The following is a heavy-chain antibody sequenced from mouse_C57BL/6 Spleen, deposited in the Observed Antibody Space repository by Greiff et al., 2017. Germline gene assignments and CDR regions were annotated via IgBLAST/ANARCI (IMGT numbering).Heavy chain of an antibody. CDR3: TSESLNDCYYAV. CDR2: IRNKANNHAT. V-gene: IGHV6-6*01. D-gene: IGHD2-3*01. CDR1: GFTFSDAW. J-gene: IGHJ2*01. Sequence: EVKLMESGGGLVQPGGSMKLSCAASGFTFSDAWMDWVRQSPEKGLEWVAEIRNKANNHATYYAESVKGRFTISRDDSKSSVYLQMNSLRAEDTGIYYCTSESLNDCYYAVWGQGTTLTVSS.